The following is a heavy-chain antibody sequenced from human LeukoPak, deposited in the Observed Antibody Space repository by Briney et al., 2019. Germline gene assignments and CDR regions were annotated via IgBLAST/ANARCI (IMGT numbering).Heavy chain of an antibody. CDR2: ISYTGGST. J-gene: IGHJ4*02. CDR3: AKRSRVRGLYYFDF. CDR1: GLTFSTYA. D-gene: IGHD4/OR15-4a*01. V-gene: IGHV3-23*01. Sequence: GASLRLSCSGSGLTFSTYAMNWVRQAPGKGLEWVSEISYTGGSTYYADSVKGRFIISRDNSKNTVYLQMNSLGAEDAAIYYCAKRSRVRGLYYFDFWGQGTRVTVSS.